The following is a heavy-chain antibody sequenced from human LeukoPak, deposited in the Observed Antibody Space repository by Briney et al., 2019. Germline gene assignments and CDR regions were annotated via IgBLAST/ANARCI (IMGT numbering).Heavy chain of an antibody. V-gene: IGHV3-23*01. CDR2: IISIGSST. Sequence: PRESLRLSCAVSGLSFISNSISWDRQVPGRWLGWDSSIISIGSSTYYTNSGKDRLTTSRDNSADTIYLQMTSLITAEPAVTFCAKVYCSSTSCYRFDNWGQGTLVTVSS. CDR3: AKVYCSSTSCYRFDN. CDR1: GLSFISNS. D-gene: IGHD2-2*02. J-gene: IGHJ4*02.